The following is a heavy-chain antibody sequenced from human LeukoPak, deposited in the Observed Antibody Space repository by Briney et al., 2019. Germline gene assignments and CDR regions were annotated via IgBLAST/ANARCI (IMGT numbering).Heavy chain of an antibody. CDR2: ISGSGGST. CDR1: GFTFSSYA. Sequence: GGSLRLSCAASGFTFSSYAMTWVRQAPGKGLEWVSTISGSGGSTHYADSAKGRFTISRDNSKNTLYLQMNSLRAGDTAVYYCAKDRRTDYRGAWYWGQGTLVSVSS. V-gene: IGHV3-23*01. J-gene: IGHJ4*02. CDR3: AKDRRTDYRGAWY. D-gene: IGHD6-19*01.